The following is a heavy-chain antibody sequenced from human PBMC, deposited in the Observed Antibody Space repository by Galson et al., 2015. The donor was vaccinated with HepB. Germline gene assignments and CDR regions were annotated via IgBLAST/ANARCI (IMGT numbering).Heavy chain of an antibody. D-gene: IGHD2-2*01. Sequence: ETLSLTCSVSGGSINGYYWSWIRQAPGKGLEWIGFIYFSGTTDYNPSLNGRVTISLDRPKNQFSLTLTSVTAADTAVYYCARQTCSNNSCHRMFEKWGQGTLVAVSS. V-gene: IGHV4-59*01. J-gene: IGHJ4*02. CDR1: GGSINGYY. CDR2: IYFSGTT. CDR3: ARQTCSNNSCHRMFEK.